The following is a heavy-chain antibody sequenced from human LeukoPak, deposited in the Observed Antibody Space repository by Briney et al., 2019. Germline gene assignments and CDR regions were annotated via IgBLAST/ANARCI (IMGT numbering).Heavy chain of an antibody. CDR2: VSYDGSIK. J-gene: IGHJ4*02. CDR1: GFTFSRYP. Sequence: PWGSLRLSCAASGFTFSRYPMHWVRQAPGKGLEWVAVVSYDGSIKSYADSVKGRFTISRDNPRNTLYLQMNSLRGEDTAIYYCAAWRGYDSGSFSGPLDYWGQGTLVLVSS. CDR3: AAWRGYDSGSFSGPLDY. V-gene: IGHV3-30-3*01. D-gene: IGHD3-10*01.